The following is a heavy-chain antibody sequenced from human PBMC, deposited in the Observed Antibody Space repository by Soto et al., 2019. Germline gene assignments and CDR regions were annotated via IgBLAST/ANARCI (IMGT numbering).Heavy chain of an antibody. CDR2: MSPNSGAT. CDR3: ARGVDAGVDV. CDR1: GYTFTSYD. J-gene: IGHJ6*02. V-gene: IGHV1-8*01. Sequence: QVQLVQSGAEVTKPGASVKVSCKASGYTFTSYDINWVRQATGQGLEWMGWMSPNSGATGHAQKFQGRATMTRDTSISTAYMELSNLRSEDTAIYYCARGVDAGVDVWGQGSTVTVSS. D-gene: IGHD1-1*01.